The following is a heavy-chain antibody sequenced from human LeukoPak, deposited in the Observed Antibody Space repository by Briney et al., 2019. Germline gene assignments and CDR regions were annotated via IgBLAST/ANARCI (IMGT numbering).Heavy chain of an antibody. V-gene: IGHV1-18*01. CDR3: ARDSPGYYDSSGFDP. J-gene: IGHJ5*02. CDR1: GFTFTTFG. CDR2: ISAYNGVT. Sequence: ASVKVSCKTSGFTFTTFGFTWVRQAPGQGLEWLGWISAYNGVTNYAQRFRDRLTMTTDTSASTVYMELRSLRSDDTAVYYCARDSPGYYDSSGFDPWGQGTLVTVSS. D-gene: IGHD3-22*01.